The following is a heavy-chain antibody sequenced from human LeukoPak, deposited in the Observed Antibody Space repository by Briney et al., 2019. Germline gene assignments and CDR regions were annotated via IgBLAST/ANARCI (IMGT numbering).Heavy chain of an antibody. D-gene: IGHD6-19*01. CDR2: IYSGGST. CDR3: ARGEETTPEWLSYYYYGMDV. J-gene: IGHJ6*02. Sequence: GGSLRLSCAASGLTVSSNYMSWVRQAPGKGLEWVSVIYSGGSTYYADSVKGRFTISRDNSKNTLYLQMNSLRAEDTAVYYCARGEETTPEWLSYYYYGMDVWGQGTTVTVSS. V-gene: IGHV3-53*01. CDR1: GLTVSSNY.